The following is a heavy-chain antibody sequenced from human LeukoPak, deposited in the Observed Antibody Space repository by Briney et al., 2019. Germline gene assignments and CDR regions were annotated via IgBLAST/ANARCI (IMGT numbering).Heavy chain of an antibody. J-gene: IGHJ4*02. CDR2: INHSGST. CDR1: GGSFSGYY. Sequence: SETLSLTCAVYGGSFSGYYWSWIRQPPGKGLEWIGEINHSGSTNYNPSLKSRVTISVDTSKNQFSLKLSSVTAADTAVYYCARLRHDYGDYRLDYWGQGTLVTVSS. D-gene: IGHD4-17*01. CDR3: ARLRHDYGDYRLDY. V-gene: IGHV4-34*01.